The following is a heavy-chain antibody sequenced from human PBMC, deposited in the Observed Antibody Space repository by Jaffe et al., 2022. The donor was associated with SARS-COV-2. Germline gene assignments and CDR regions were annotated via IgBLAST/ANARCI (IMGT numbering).Heavy chain of an antibody. CDR3: ARVYYYDSSGYSWFDP. J-gene: IGHJ5*02. V-gene: IGHV4-34*01. D-gene: IGHD3-22*01. CDR1: GGSFSGYY. Sequence: QVQLQQWGAGLLKPSETLSLTCAVYGGSFSGYYWSWIRQPPGKGLEWIGEINHSGSTNYNPSLKSRVTISVDTSKNQFSLKLSSVTAADTAVYYCARVYYYDSSGYSWFDPWGQGTLVTVSS. CDR2: INHSGST.